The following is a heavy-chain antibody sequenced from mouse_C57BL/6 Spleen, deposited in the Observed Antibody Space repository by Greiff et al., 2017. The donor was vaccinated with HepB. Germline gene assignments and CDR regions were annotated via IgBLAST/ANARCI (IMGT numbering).Heavy chain of an antibody. D-gene: IGHD1-1*01. CDR3: ARSGLYYGSSYAHY. CDR1: GYTFTSYW. Sequence: VKLQQPGAELVKPGASVKLSCKASGYTFTSYWMHWVKQRPGQGLEWIGMIHPNSGSTNYNEKFKSKATLTVDKSSSTAYMQLSSLTSEDSAVYYCARSGLYYGSSYAHYWGQGTTLTVSS. CDR2: IHPNSGST. V-gene: IGHV1-64*01. J-gene: IGHJ2*01.